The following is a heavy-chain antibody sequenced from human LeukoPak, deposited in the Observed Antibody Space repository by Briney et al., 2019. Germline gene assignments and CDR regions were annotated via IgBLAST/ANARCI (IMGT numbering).Heavy chain of an antibody. Sequence: GASVKVSCKASGYTFTRYYIHWVRQAPGQGLEWMGIINPSGGPANYAQKNQGRVTMTSDTSTSTVYMELNSLKSEDTAVYYCARGPPTTMTNRHFGLFDPWGQGTSVTVSS. CDR2: INPSGGPA. V-gene: IGHV1-46*01. CDR1: GYTFTRYY. D-gene: IGHD4-17*01. CDR3: ARGPPTTMTNRHFGLFDP. J-gene: IGHJ5*02.